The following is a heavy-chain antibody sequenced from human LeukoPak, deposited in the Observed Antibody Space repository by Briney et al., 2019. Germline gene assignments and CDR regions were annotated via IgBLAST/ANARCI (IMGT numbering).Heavy chain of an antibody. CDR2: IIPIFGTA. Sequence: ASVTVSCKASGGTFSSYAISWVRQAPGQGLEWMGGIIPIFGTANYAQKFQGRVTITADESTSTAYMELSSLRSEDTAVYYCASTPDFWSGYYFDYWGQGTLVTVSS. CDR3: ASTPDFWSGYYFDY. J-gene: IGHJ4*02. D-gene: IGHD3-3*01. V-gene: IGHV1-69*13. CDR1: GGTFSSYA.